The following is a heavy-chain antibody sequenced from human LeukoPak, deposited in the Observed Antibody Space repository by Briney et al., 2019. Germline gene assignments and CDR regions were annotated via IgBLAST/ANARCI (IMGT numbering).Heavy chain of an antibody. J-gene: IGHJ5*02. V-gene: IGHV1-2*02. CDR1: GYRFTDSY. CDR3: VSAYDQ. CDR2: INPSTGDT. Sequence: GASVKVSCKASGYRFTDSYMHWVRQAPGQGFEWMGWINPSTGDTKYAKMFQGRVTMTTGASISTAYMELSGLRPVDTAIYFCVSAYDQWGQGTLVTVSS.